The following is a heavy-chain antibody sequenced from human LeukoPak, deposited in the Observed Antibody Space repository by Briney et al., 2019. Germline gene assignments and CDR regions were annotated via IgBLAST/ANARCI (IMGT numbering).Heavy chain of an antibody. CDR2: ISGYNGST. CDR1: GYTFTRYG. V-gene: IGHV1-18*01. Sequence: ASVTVTCKSSGYTFTRYGVNWLRQPPAQGLEWMGLISGYNGSTNYAQKLQGRVIMTTVTSTSTAYMELGSLRSDDTAMYYCARHRRPRICYDSSGHYHDAFDMWGQGTMVTVSS. CDR3: ARHRRPRICYDSSGHYHDAFDM. D-gene: IGHD3-22*01. J-gene: IGHJ3*02.